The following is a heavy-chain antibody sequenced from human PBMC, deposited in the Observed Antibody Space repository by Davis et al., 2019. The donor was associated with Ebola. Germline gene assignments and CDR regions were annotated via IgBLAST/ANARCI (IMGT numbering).Heavy chain of an antibody. D-gene: IGHD4-11*01. CDR2: ISTDGSDK. CDR1: GISFSTYG. V-gene: IGHV3-30*03. Sequence: PGGSLRLSCAASGISFSTYGMFWVRQAPGKVMEWVAVISTDGSDKNYADSGKGRFTISRANAKNTLSLQMNSLRVEDTAVYYCSRDVDYTFDQWGQGTLVTVSS. J-gene: IGHJ4*02. CDR3: SRDVDYTFDQ.